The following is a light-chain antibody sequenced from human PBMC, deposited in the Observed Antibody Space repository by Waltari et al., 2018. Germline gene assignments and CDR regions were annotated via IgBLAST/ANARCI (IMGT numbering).Light chain of an antibody. V-gene: IGLV1-40*01. CDR2: GDN. Sequence: QSGLTQPPSVSGAPGQRVTISCTGSSSNIGAGSDVHWYQLLPGTAPKLLIYGDNNRPSGVPDRFSASKSGTSASLAITWLQAKDEADYYCQSYDSSLSGSIFGGGTKLTVL. CDR1: SSNIGAGSD. CDR3: QSYDSSLSGSI. J-gene: IGLJ2*01.